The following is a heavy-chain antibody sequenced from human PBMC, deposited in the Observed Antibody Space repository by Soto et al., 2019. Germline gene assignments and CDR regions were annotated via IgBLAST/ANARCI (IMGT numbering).Heavy chain of an antibody. CDR1: GFTFSSYS. Sequence: EVQLVESGGGLVKPGGSLRLSCAASGFTFSSYSMNWVRQAPGKGLEWVSSISSSGGSTYYADSVKGRFTISRDNSKNTLYLQMNSLRAEDTAVYYCAKEGQLELTFDYWGQGTLVTVSS. D-gene: IGHD1-1*01. CDR3: AKEGQLELTFDY. V-gene: IGHV3-23*04. J-gene: IGHJ4*02. CDR2: ISSSGGST.